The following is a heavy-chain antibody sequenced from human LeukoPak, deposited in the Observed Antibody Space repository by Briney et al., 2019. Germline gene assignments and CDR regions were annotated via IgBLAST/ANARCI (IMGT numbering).Heavy chain of an antibody. Sequence: GGSLRLSCAASGFTFSSYGMHWVRQAPGKGLEWAAVIWYDGSNKYYADPVKGRFTISRDNSKNTLYLQMNSLRAEDTAVYYCARGSQSFTDSSGWQNWGQGTLVTVSS. CDR1: GFTFSSYG. CDR2: IWYDGSNK. CDR3: ARGSQSFTDSSGWQN. D-gene: IGHD6-19*01. V-gene: IGHV3-33*01. J-gene: IGHJ4*02.